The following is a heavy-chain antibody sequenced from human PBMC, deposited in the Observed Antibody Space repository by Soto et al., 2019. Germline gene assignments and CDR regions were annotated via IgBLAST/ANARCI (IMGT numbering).Heavy chain of an antibody. CDR2: ISGRGVDT. Sequence: XGSLSLSCAASGFSFSSLAMSWVRQAPGKGLEWVSSISGRGVDTLYADSVKGRFTISRDNSRNTLYLQVNSLRAEDTAVYYCAKDQTDVTLFDSWGQGPLVTVSS. D-gene: IGHD2-21*02. CDR1: GFSFSSLA. J-gene: IGHJ4*02. CDR3: AKDQTDVTLFDS. V-gene: IGHV3-23*01.